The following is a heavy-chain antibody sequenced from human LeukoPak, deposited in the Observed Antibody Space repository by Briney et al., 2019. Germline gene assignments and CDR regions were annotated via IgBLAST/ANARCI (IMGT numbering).Heavy chain of an antibody. V-gene: IGHV3-7*01. CDR2: IKQDGSEK. D-gene: IGHD2-15*01. CDR3: ARGWSVVAATSHFDY. J-gene: IGHJ4*02. Sequence: GGSLRLSCAVSGFTFSSYWMTWVRQAPGKGLEWVANIKQDGSEKYYVDSVKGRFTISRDNAKNSLYLQMNSLRAEDTAVYYCARGWSVVAATSHFDYWGQGTLVTVSS. CDR1: GFTFSSYW.